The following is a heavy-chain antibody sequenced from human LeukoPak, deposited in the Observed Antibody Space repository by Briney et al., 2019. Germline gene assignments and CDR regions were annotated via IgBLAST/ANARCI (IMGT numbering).Heavy chain of an antibody. D-gene: IGHD4-17*01. CDR1: GFTFSSHW. Sequence: PGGSLRLSCAASGFTFSSHWMTWVRQAPGKGLEWVASIKQGGGEKYYADSVKGRFTVSRDNAKNSLSLQMNSLSADDTAVYCARGPNYGDRVDYLDSWGQGSKVTVSS. CDR3: ARGPNYGDRVDYLDS. V-gene: IGHV3-7*01. J-gene: IGHJ4*02. CDR2: IKQGGGEK.